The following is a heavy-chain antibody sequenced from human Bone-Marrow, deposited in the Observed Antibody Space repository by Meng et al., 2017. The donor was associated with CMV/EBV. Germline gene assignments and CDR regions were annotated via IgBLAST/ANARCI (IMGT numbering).Heavy chain of an antibody. J-gene: IGHJ4*02. CDR2: ISSSSSYI. Sequence: GESLKISCAASGFIFSTYAMNWVRQAPGKGLEWVSSISSSSSYIYYADSVKGRFTISRGNAKNSLYLQMNSLRAEDTAVYYCASLSDDYFTPIDYWGQGTLVTVSS. V-gene: IGHV3-21*01. CDR3: ASLSDDYFTPIDY. D-gene: IGHD2/OR15-2a*01. CDR1: GFIFSTYA.